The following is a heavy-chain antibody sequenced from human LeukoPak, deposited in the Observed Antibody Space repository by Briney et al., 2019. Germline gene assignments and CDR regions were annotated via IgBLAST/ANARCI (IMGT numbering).Heavy chain of an antibody. Sequence: GGSLRLSCTASGFTFSTYSMNWVRQAPGKGLEWVSYISSSSSTIYYADSVKGRFTISRDNAKNSLYLQMNSLRDEDTAVYYCARASFQRWLQLGGDWGQGALVTVSS. CDR3: ARASFQRWLQLGGD. CDR1: GFTFSTYS. J-gene: IGHJ4*02. V-gene: IGHV3-48*02. D-gene: IGHD5-24*01. CDR2: ISSSSSTI.